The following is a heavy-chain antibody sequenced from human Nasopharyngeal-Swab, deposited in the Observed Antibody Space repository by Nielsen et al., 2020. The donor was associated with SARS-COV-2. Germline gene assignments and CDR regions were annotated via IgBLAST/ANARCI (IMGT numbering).Heavy chain of an antibody. Sequence: GESLKISCKASGFTFSKHWMAWVRKAPGKGPEWVAHIRETENEMYYVDSMKGRFTISRDNAKNSVYLQVDSLRVEDTAVYYCARDSDTNSQYSQFDYWGQGTQVTVSS. CDR2: IRETENEM. CDR1: GFTFSKHW. J-gene: IGHJ4*02. D-gene: IGHD2-15*01. V-gene: IGHV3-7*03. CDR3: ARDSDTNSQYSQFDY.